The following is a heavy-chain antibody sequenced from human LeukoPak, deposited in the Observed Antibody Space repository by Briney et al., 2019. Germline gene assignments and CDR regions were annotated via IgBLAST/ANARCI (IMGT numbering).Heavy chain of an antibody. V-gene: IGHV3-33*06. Sequence: GGSLRLSCAASGFTFSSYGMHWVRQAPGKGLEWVAVIWYDGSNKYYADSVKGRFTISRDNSKNTLYLQMNSLRAEDTAVYYCAKGGDGYEYNWFDPWGQGTLVTVSS. CDR2: IWYDGSNK. D-gene: IGHD5-18*01. CDR1: GFTFSSYG. CDR3: AKGGDGYEYNWFDP. J-gene: IGHJ5*02.